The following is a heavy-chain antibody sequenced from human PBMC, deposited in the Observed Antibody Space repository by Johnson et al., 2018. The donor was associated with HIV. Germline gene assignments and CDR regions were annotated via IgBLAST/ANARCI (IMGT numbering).Heavy chain of an antibody. J-gene: IGHJ3*02. V-gene: IGHV3-15*01. Sequence: VQLLESGGGVVQPGRSLRLSCVASGFIFSDHYMDWVRQAPGKGLEWVGRIKSKTDGGTKDYAAPVKGRFTISRDDSKNTLYLQMNSLKTEDTAVYYCRSWGSSGYYAPFYHDAFDIWGQGTMVTVSS. CDR3: RSWGSSGYYAPFYHDAFDI. CDR2: IKSKTDGGTK. D-gene: IGHD3-22*01. CDR1: GFIFSDHY.